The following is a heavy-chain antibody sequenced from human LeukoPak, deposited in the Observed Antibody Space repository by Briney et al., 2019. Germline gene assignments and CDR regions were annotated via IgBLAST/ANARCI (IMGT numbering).Heavy chain of an antibody. J-gene: IGHJ6*02. CDR1: GGSISSYY. V-gene: IGHV4-59*01. Sequence: PSETLSLTCTVSGGSISSYYWSWIRQPPAKGLEWIGYIYYSGSTNYNPSLKSRVTISVDTSKNQFSLKLSSVTAADTAVYYCARGKWELRLGMDVWGQGTTVTVSS. CDR3: ARGKWELRLGMDV. D-gene: IGHD1-26*01. CDR2: IYYSGST.